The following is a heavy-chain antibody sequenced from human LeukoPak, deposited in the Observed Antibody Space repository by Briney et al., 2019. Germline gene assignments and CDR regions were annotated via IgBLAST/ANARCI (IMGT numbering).Heavy chain of an antibody. J-gene: IGHJ4*02. CDR3: AMEQRKYSAGFTIDY. CDR2: ISYDGSNK. V-gene: IGHV3-30-3*01. D-gene: IGHD2-15*01. Sequence: GRSLRLSCAASGFTFSSYAMHWVRQARGKGLEWVAVISYDGSNKYYADSVKGRFTISRDNSKNTLYLQMNSLRAEDTAVYYCAMEQRKYSAGFTIDYWGQGTLVTVSS. CDR1: GFTFSSYA.